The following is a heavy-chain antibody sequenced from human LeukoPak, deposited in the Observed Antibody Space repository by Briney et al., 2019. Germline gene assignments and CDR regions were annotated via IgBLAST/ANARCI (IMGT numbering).Heavy chain of an antibody. CDR1: GGSISSGGYY. D-gene: IGHD6-6*01. CDR3: ARRDSSYNWFDP. J-gene: IGHJ5*02. Sequence: SETLSLTCTVSGGSISSGGYYWSWIRQHPGKGLEWIGYIYYSGSTYYNPSLKSRLTISVDTSENQFSLRLSSVTAADTAVYYCARRDSSYNWFDPWGQGALVTVSS. V-gene: IGHV4-31*03. CDR2: IYYSGST.